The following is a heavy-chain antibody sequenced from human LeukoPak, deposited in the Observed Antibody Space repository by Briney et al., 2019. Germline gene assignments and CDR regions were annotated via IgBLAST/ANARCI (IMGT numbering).Heavy chain of an antibody. J-gene: IGHJ4*02. CDR1: GLTFSSYG. CDR2: IRYDGRNK. Sequence: GGSLRLSCAASGLTFSSYGMHWVRQPPGKGLEWVTFIRYDGRNKYYADSVRGRFTISRDNSKNTLYLQMNSLRAEDTAVYYCAKSGTRSSWSPWVKTYLDYWGQGTLVTVSS. CDR3: AKSGTRSSWSPWVKTYLDY. V-gene: IGHV3-30*02. D-gene: IGHD6-13*01.